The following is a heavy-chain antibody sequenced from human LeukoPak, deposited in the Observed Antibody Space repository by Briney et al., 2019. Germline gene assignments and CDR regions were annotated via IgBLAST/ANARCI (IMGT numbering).Heavy chain of an antibody. CDR2: INPSGST. Sequence: SETLSLTCAVSGGSFSGYYWTWIRQSPGKGLEWIGEINPSGSTYYNPSLKSRLTISRDTSKNQFSLRLSSVTAADTAVYYCARKSMVVVPAAHFDYWGQGTLVTVSS. CDR3: ARKSMVVVPAAHFDY. D-gene: IGHD2-2*01. CDR1: GGSFSGYY. J-gene: IGHJ4*02. V-gene: IGHV4-34*01.